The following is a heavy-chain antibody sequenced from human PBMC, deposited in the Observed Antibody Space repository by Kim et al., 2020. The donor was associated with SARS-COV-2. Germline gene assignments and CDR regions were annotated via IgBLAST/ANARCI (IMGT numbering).Heavy chain of an antibody. CDR1: GYTFTTYA. CDR2: INTNTGNP. V-gene: IGHV7-4-1*02. J-gene: IGHJ2*01. CDR3: SRAVPMKKYFDL. Sequence: ASVKVSCKASGYTFTTYAMNWVRQAPGQGPEWMGWINTNTGNPTYVQGFTGRFVFSSDISVTTAYLQISGLKAEDTAVYYCSRAVPMKKYFDLWGLGTLVTVSS.